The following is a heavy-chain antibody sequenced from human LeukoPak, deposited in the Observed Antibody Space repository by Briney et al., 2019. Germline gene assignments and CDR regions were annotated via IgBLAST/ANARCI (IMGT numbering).Heavy chain of an antibody. V-gene: IGHV3-64D*06. D-gene: IGHD5-12*01. CDR3: AKVLGGYDYYYYYGMDV. J-gene: IGHJ6*02. CDR2: ISSNGGST. Sequence: PGGSLRLSCSASGFTFSSYAMHWVRQAPGKGLEYVSAISSNGGSTYYADSVKGRFTISRDNSKNTLYLQMSSLRAEDTAVYYCAKVLGGYDYYYYYGMDVWGQGTTVTVSS. CDR1: GFTFSSYA.